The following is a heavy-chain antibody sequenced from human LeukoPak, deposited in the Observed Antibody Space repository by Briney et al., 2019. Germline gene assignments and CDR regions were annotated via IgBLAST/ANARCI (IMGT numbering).Heavy chain of an antibody. Sequence: GESLKISCKGSGYSFTSYWIGWVRQMPGKGLEWMGIIYPGDSDTRYSPSFQGQVTISADKSISTAYLQWSSLKASDTAMYYCASRSTLAATLGYVAFDIWGQGTMVTVSS. CDR2: IYPGDSDT. CDR3: ASRSTLAATLGYVAFDI. D-gene: IGHD2-15*01. J-gene: IGHJ3*02. CDR1: GYSFTSYW. V-gene: IGHV5-51*01.